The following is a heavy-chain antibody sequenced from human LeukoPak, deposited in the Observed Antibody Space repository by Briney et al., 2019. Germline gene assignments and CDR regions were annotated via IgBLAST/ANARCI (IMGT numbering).Heavy chain of an antibody. CDR1: GYSFTSYW. V-gene: IGHV5-51*01. Sequence: GESLKISCKGSGYSFTSYWIGWVRQMPGKGLEWMGIIYPADSDTRYSPSFRGQVTISADKSISTAYLQWSSLEASDTAIYYCARFYGSGSYDLDYWGQGTLVTVSS. CDR2: IYPADSDT. D-gene: IGHD3-10*01. J-gene: IGHJ4*02. CDR3: ARFYGSGSYDLDY.